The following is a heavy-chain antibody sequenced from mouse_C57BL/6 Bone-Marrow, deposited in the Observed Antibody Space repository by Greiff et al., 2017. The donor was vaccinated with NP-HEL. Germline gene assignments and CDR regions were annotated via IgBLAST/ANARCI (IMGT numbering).Heavy chain of an antibody. D-gene: IGHD1-1*01. Sequence: VQLQQSGPELVKPGASVKISCKASGYSFTGYYMNWVKQSPEKSLEWIGEINPSTGGTTYNQKFKAKATLTADKSSSTAYMQLKSLTSEDSAVYYFARSGGFSYGSSYNYWGQGTTLTVSS. V-gene: IGHV1-42*01. CDR3: ARSGGFSYGSSYNY. CDR2: INPSTGGT. CDR1: GYSFTGYY. J-gene: IGHJ2*01.